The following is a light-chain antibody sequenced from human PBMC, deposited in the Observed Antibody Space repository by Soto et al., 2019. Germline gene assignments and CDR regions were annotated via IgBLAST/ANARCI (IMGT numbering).Light chain of an antibody. CDR1: NIGSKS. Sequence: SYELTQPPSVSVAPGQTARITCGGNNIGSKSVHWYQQKPGQAPVLVVYDDSDRPSGIPERFSGSKSGITASLTISGLQAEDEADYYCSSYAGNYNVVFGGGTKLTVL. CDR2: DDS. V-gene: IGLV3-21*02. J-gene: IGLJ2*01. CDR3: SSYAGNYNVV.